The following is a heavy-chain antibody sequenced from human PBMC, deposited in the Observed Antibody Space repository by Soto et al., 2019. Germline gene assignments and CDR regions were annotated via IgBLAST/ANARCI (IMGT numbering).Heavy chain of an antibody. CDR1: GGSFSGYY. CDR2: INHSGST. CDR3: ARGHRFDP. J-gene: IGHJ5*02. V-gene: IGHV4-34*01. Sequence: PSETLSLTCAVYGGSFSGYYWSWIRQPPGKGLEWIGEINHSGSTNYNPSLKSRVTISVDTSKNQFSLKLSSVTAADTAVYYRARGHRFDPWGQGTLVTVSS.